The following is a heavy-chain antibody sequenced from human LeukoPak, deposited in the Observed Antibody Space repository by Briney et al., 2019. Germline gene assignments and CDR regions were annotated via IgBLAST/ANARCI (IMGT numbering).Heavy chain of an antibody. Sequence: ASVKVSCKASGYTFTAYFMHWVRQAPGQGLEWMGLINPNSGGTNYAQKFQGRVTMTRDTSITTAYMDLSRLTYDDTAVYYCARGGTEASSGDYWGQGTLVTVSS. CDR3: ARGGTEASSGDY. CDR2: INPNSGGT. D-gene: IGHD3-10*01. CDR1: GYTFTAYF. J-gene: IGHJ4*02. V-gene: IGHV1-2*06.